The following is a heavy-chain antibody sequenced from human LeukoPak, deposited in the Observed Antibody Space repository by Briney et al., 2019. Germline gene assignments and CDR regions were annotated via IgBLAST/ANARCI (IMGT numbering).Heavy chain of an antibody. CDR1: GVPVSSNY. CDR3: ARDGSIAAAGTGFDYYYMDV. V-gene: IGHV3-53*01. D-gene: IGHD6-13*01. CDR2: IYSGGST. J-gene: IGHJ6*03. Sequence: GSLRLSFAASGVPVSSNYMSWVRQAPGKGLEGVSVIYSGGSTYYADSVKGRFTISRDNSKNTLYLQMNSLRAEDTAVYYCARDGSIAAAGTGFDYYYMDVWGKGTTVTVSS.